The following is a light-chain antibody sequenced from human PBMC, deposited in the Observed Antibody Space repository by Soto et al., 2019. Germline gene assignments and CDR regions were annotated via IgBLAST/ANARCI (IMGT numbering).Light chain of an antibody. CDR3: QSYDSSLSGVV. CDR2: DNN. CDR1: SSNIGAGYG. J-gene: IGLJ2*01. V-gene: IGLV1-40*01. Sequence: QCVLTQPPSVCGAPGQRVTISCTRSSSNIGAGYGVHWYEQLPGTAPKLLIYDNNNRPSGVPDRFSGSKSGTSASLAITGLQAEDEADYYCQSYDSSLSGVVFGGGTKLTV.